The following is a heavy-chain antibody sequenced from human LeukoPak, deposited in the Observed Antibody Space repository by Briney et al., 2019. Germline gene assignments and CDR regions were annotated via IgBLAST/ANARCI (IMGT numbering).Heavy chain of an antibody. D-gene: IGHD5-12*01. CDR2: TYYRFKWYN. CDR3: AREGWLRRFDY. CDR1: GDSVSSNSAA. V-gene: IGHV6-1*01. J-gene: IGHJ4*02. Sequence: SQTLSLTCAISGDSVSSNSAAWSWIRQSPSRGLEWLGRTYYRFKWYNDYPVSVKSRITINPDTSKNQFSLQLNPVTPEDTAVYYCAREGWLRRFDYWGQGTLVTVSS.